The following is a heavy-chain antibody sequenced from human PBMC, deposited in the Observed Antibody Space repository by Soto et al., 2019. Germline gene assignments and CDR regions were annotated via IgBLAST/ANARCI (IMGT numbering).Heavy chain of an antibody. CDR1: GFTFSDYA. CDR3: AKGWESGSLGLYRYFDS. D-gene: IGHD1-26*01. Sequence: QVQLVESGGGVVQPGRSLRLSCTASGFTFSDYAMHWVRQAPGKGLEWVAVMSHDGSAKYHADSVNGRFTISRDNSKNTLYLQIRRPRTEETAVYSCAKGWESGSLGLYRYFDSWCQGTLVTVSS. CDR2: MSHDGSAK. V-gene: IGHV3-30*18. J-gene: IGHJ4*02.